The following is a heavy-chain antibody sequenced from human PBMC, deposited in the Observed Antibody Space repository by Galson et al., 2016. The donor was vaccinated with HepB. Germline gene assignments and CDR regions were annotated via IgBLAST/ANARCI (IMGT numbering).Heavy chain of an antibody. V-gene: IGHV3-9*01. CDR1: GFPFDEYA. J-gene: IGHJ6*02. CDR3: TRKAGGYYYGLDV. Sequence: SLRLSCAASGFPFDEYALHWVRQAPGKGLEWVSGISWNSGTIVYADSVKGRFTISRDNAKSSLYLQMSSLTSEDTALYFCTRKAGGYYYGLDVWAQGATVTVSS. D-gene: IGHD1-14*01. CDR2: ISWNSGTI.